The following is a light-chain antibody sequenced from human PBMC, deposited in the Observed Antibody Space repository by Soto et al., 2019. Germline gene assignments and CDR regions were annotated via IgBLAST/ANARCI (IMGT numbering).Light chain of an antibody. CDR2: LTS. J-gene: IGKJ1*01. V-gene: IGKV3-11*01. Sequence: IVLTQSPATLSAFPGDRVTLSCRASQALNTRLAWYQHKPGQAPRLLISLTSNRAACVPSRFSAWGSETDFNLTISDVQPDDFAVYYCHQRQSWPRTFGQGTKVDIK. CDR1: QALNTR. CDR3: HQRQSWPRT.